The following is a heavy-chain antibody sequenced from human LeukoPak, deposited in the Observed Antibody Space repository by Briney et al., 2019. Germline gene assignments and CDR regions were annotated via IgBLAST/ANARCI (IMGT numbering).Heavy chain of an antibody. D-gene: IGHD2-15*01. CDR3: AREWDCSDGIRFPRGFDF. CDR2: ISPNNGGT. J-gene: IGHJ4*02. CDR1: GYTFTGNY. Sequence: GASVKVSCKASGYTFTGNYVHWVRQAPGQGLEWMGWISPNNGGTSYAQNFRDRVTMTTDTSINTAYMELSWLTSDDTAVYYCAREWDCSDGIRFPRGFDFWGQGTLVTVSS. V-gene: IGHV1-2*02.